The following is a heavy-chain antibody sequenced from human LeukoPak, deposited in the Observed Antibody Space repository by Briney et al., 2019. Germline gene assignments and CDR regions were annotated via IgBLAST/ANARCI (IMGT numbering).Heavy chain of an antibody. J-gene: IGHJ6*03. V-gene: IGHV3-30*03. CDR2: ISYDGSNK. Sequence: GGSLRLSCAASGFTFSSYGMHWVRQAPGKGLEWVAVISYDGSNKYYADSVKGRFTISRDNSKNTLYLQMNSLRAEDTAVYYCARFAAGGSYYYYMDVWGKGTTVTVSS. CDR3: ARFAAGGSYYYYMDV. D-gene: IGHD6-25*01. CDR1: GFTFSSYG.